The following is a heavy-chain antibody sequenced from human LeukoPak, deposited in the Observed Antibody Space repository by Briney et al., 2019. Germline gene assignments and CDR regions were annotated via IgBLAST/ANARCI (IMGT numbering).Heavy chain of an antibody. D-gene: IGHD5-18*01. CDR3: AKDILGSGYSYGGYFDY. CDR1: GFTFNDYT. Sequence: GGSLRLSCAASGFTFNDYTMHWVRQAPGKGLERVSLISWDGGSRYYADSVKGRFTISRDNSKNSLYLQMNSLRTEDTALYYCAKDILGSGYSYGGYFDYWGQGTLVTVSS. V-gene: IGHV3-43*01. CDR2: ISWDGGSR. J-gene: IGHJ4*02.